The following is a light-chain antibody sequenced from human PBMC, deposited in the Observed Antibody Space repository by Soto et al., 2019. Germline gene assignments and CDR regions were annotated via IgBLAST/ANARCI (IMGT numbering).Light chain of an antibody. CDR3: QQYGSSPLT. Sequence: DIVLTQSPGTLSLSPGERATLSCRASQSVSSSYLAWYQQKPGQAPRLLIYGASIRATGIPDRFSGSGSGTDFTLTISRLEPEDFAVYYCQQYGSSPLTFGGGTMVEIK. V-gene: IGKV3-20*01. J-gene: IGKJ4*01. CDR2: GAS. CDR1: QSVSSSY.